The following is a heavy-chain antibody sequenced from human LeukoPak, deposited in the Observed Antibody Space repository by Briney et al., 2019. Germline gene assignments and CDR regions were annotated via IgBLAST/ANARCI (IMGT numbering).Heavy chain of an antibody. CDR2: IVVGSGNT. D-gene: IGHD6-13*01. CDR1: GFTFTSSA. J-gene: IGHJ3*02. CDR3: ARNLLAGDDAFDI. V-gene: IGHV1-58*01. Sequence: GASVKVSCKASGFTFTSSAVQWVRQARGQRLEWIGWIVVGSGNTNYAQKFQGRVTITADESTSTAYMELSSLRSEDTAVCYCARNLLAGDDAFDIWGQGTMVTVSS.